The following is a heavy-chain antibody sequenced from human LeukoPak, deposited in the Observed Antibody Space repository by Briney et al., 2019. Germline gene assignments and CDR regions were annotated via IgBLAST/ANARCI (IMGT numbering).Heavy chain of an antibody. CDR3: ARSEQQLVPQNWFDP. CDR1: GGTFSSYA. Sequence: LVKVSCKASGGTFSSYAISWVRQAPGQGLEWMGRIIPIFGTANYAQKFQGRVTITTDESTSTAYMELSSLRSEDTAVYYCARSEQQLVPQNWFDPWGQGTLVTVSS. CDR2: IIPIFGTA. J-gene: IGHJ5*02. D-gene: IGHD6-13*01. V-gene: IGHV1-69*05.